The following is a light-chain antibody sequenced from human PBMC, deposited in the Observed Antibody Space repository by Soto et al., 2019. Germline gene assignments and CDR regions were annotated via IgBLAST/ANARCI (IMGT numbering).Light chain of an antibody. CDR3: CSYAGDLAL. CDR2: DVS. V-gene: IGLV2-11*01. J-gene: IGLJ2*01. Sequence: SVLXQPRPVSGSPGQSVTISCTGTSGDVGGYDFVSWYQQHPGKALKLMISDVSKRPSGVPDRFSGSKSGDTASLTISGLQAEDEADYYCCSYAGDLALFGGGTKVTV. CDR1: SGDVGGYDF.